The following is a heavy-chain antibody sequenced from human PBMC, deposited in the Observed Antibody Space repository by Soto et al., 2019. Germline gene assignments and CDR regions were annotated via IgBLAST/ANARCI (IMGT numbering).Heavy chain of an antibody. CDR1: GFTFSSYA. V-gene: IGHV3-23*01. Sequence: DVQLLESGGHLVQPGGSLRLSCAASGFTFSSYAMSWVRQAPGKGLEWVSSVSAGGDMTYYSDSVKGRFTISRDNSNNALFPQMNSLRIEDTALYYCARGDRGCSGSPASYYYSGLDVWGQGATVTVS. J-gene: IGHJ6*02. CDR2: VSAGGDMT. D-gene: IGHD3-10*02. CDR3: ARGDRGCSGSPASYYYSGLDV.